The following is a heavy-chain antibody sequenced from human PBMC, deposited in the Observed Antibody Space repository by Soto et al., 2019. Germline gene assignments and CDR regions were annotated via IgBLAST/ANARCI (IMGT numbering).Heavy chain of an antibody. D-gene: IGHD3-10*01. CDR2: IHYSGST. CDR1: GGSISTYY. J-gene: IGHJ5*02. CDR3: ARESAGSGKNNWFDP. Sequence: KTSETLSLTCTVSGGSISTYYWSWIRQPPGKGLEWIGFIHYSGSTKSNPTLKSRVTISVDTSQNQLSLKLSSVTAADTAVYYCARESAGSGKNNWFDPWGQGTLVTVS. V-gene: IGHV4-59*01.